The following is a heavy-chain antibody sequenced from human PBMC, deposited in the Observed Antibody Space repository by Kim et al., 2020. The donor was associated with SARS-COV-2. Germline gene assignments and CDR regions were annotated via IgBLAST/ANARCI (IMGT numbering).Heavy chain of an antibody. J-gene: IGHJ5*02. CDR2: INTNTGNP. CDR3: ASRYYDXWSGYFGFDP. D-gene: IGHD3-3*01. Sequence: ASVKVSCKASGYTFTSYAMNWVRQAPGQGLEWMGWINTNTGNPTYAQGFTGRFVFSLDTSVSTAYLXISSLKAEDTAVYYCASRYYDXWSGYFGFDPWGQGTXVTVSS. CDR1: GYTFTSYA. V-gene: IGHV7-4-1*02.